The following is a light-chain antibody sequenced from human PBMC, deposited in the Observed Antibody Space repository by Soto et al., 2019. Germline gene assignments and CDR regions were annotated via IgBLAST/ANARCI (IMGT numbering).Light chain of an antibody. CDR3: QHYDNLLVT. CDR2: GAS. J-gene: IGKJ3*01. Sequence: DIQMTQSPSSLSASVGDRVTITCQASQGISNYLNWYQQRPGKAPKLLIYGASNLETGVPSRFSGSGSGTDFTFTSSSLQPGDIATYYCQHYDNLLVTFGPGTKVDFK. V-gene: IGKV1-33*01. CDR1: QGISNY.